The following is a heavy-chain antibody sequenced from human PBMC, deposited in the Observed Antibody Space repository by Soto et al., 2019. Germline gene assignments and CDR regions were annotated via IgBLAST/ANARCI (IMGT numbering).Heavy chain of an antibody. J-gene: IGHJ4*02. V-gene: IGHV2-5*01. CDR3: AHRTTVTSGIN. CDR1: GFSLTTDGVG. D-gene: IGHD4-4*01. CDR2: IYWNDEK. Sequence: QITLRESGPTLVEPTQTLTLTCTFSGFSLTTDGVGVDWIRQPPGRALEWLGLIYWNDEKRYRPSLHSRLTITRDTSRNQVVLTITNMDPVDTATYYCAHRTTVTSGINWGQGTLVTVSS.